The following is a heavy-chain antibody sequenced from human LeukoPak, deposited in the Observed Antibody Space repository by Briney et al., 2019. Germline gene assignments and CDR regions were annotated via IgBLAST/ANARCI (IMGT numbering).Heavy chain of an antibody. J-gene: IGHJ4*02. D-gene: IGHD3-22*01. CDR2: ISPSGDNT. Sequence: GGSLRLSCAASGFIFSSHGMNWVRQAPGKGLEWVSGISPSGDNTYYADSVKGRFTISRDNSKNTLYLQMNSLRAEDTAVYYCAKDPVSYDSSGYYDYWGQGTLVTVSS. CDR3: AKDPVSYDSSGYYDY. V-gene: IGHV3-23*01. CDR1: GFIFSSHG.